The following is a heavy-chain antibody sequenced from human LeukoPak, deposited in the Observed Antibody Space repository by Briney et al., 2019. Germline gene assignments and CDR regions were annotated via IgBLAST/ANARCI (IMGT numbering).Heavy chain of an antibody. V-gene: IGHV4-59*01. Sequence: SETLSLTCTVSGGSISSYYWSWIRQPPGKGLEWIGYIYYSGSTNYNPSLKSRVTISVDTSKNQFSLKLSSVTAADTAVYYCARVWQRGDFDYWGQGTLVTVSS. J-gene: IGHJ4*02. CDR1: GGSISSYY. D-gene: IGHD6-25*01. CDR2: IYYSGST. CDR3: ARVWQRGDFDY.